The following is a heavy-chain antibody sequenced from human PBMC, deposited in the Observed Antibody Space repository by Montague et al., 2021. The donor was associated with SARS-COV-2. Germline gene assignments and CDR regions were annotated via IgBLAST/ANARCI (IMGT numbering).Heavy chain of an antibody. CDR1: RSTFSSDV. CDR2: ISNSGV. CDR3: VKDLHESTSYYLGSDS. V-gene: IGHV3-23*01. D-gene: IGHD3-22*01. Sequence: SLRLSCAASRSTFSSDVMSWFHQAPGKGPEWVSAISNSGVFYADSVKGRFTISRDISKKEVYLQMNSLRAEDTAVYYCVKDLHESTSYYLGSDSWGLGTLVTVSS. J-gene: IGHJ4*02.